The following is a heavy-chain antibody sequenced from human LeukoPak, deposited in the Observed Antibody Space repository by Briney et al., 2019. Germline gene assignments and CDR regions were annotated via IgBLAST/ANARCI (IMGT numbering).Heavy chain of an antibody. Sequence: SATLSLTCTVSGGSISSYYWSWIRPPPGKGLEWIGYIYYGGSTNYNPSLKSRVTISVDTSKNQFSLKLSSVTAADTAVYYCAREGSWSLFDYWGQGTLVTVSS. D-gene: IGHD6-13*01. J-gene: IGHJ4*02. CDR2: IYYGGST. CDR3: AREGSWSLFDY. CDR1: GGSISSYY. V-gene: IGHV4-59*01.